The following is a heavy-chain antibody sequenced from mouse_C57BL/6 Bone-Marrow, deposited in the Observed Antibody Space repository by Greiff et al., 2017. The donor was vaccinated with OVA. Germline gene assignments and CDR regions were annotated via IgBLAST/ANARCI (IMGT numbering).Heavy chain of an antibody. CDR2: IDPSDSYT. V-gene: IGHV1-69*01. Sequence: QVQLQQPGAELVMPGASVKLSCKASGYTFTSYWMHWVKQRPGQGLEWIGEIDPSDSYTNYNQKFKGKSTLTEDKSSSTAYMQLSSLTSEDSAVYYCARRGAMDYWGQGTSITVSS. CDR3: ARRGAMDY. J-gene: IGHJ4*01. CDR1: GYTFTSYW.